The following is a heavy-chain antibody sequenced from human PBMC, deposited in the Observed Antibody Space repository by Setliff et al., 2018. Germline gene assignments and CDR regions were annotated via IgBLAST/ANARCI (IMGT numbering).Heavy chain of an antibody. CDR3: ARGAQFQLNVDSRYMDV. D-gene: IGHD1-1*01. V-gene: IGHV4-34*01. J-gene: IGHJ6*03. Sequence: PSETLSLTCAIYGGSFNGYFWSWIRQSPGEGLEWIGEINHTGSTNYIPSLMSRVTISIGTYRNQFSLRLSSLTAADAAVYYCARGAQFQLNVDSRYMDVWGKGISVTVSS. CDR1: GGSFNGYF. CDR2: INHTGST.